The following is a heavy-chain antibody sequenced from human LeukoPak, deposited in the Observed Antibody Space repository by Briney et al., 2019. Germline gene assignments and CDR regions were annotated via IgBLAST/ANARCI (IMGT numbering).Heavy chain of an antibody. V-gene: IGHV4-61*05. J-gene: IGHJ6*03. CDR3: ARTNNWNRHYYYMDV. CDR2: IYYSGST. D-gene: IGHD1-20*01. Sequence: SETLSLTCTVSGGSISSSSYYWGWIRQPPGKGLEWIGYIYYSGSTNYNPSLKSRVTISVDTSKNQFSLKLSSVTAADTAVYYCARTNNWNRHYYYMDVWGKGTTVTVSS. CDR1: GGSISSSSYY.